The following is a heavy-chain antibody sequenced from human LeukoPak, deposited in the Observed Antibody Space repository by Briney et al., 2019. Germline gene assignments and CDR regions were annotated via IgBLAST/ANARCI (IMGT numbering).Heavy chain of an antibody. Sequence: GGSLRLSRAASGFTFSSYAMSWVRQAPGRGLEWFSAISGSGSSTHYGDSVKGRFTISRDSSRNTLYLQLNRLRAEDTAVYYCAKLLRGVIVPYFDYWGQGTLVTVSS. CDR3: AKLLRGVIVPYFDY. V-gene: IGHV3-23*01. J-gene: IGHJ4*02. CDR1: GFTFSSYA. CDR2: ISGSGSST. D-gene: IGHD3-10*01.